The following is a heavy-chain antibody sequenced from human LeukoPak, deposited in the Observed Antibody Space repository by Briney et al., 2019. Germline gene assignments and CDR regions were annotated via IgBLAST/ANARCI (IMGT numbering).Heavy chain of an antibody. CDR1: ALPFSGYS. CDR2: ISVTSTYI. D-gene: IGHD2-15*01. J-gene: IGHJ4*02. CDR3: TRGYYFDF. Sequence: SGGSLRLSCVVSALPFSGYSMNWVRQAPGKGLEWVSAISVTSTYIYYADSVRGRFTISRDNAKNSLYLQMNSLRADDTAVYFCTRGYYFDFWGQGTLVTVSS. V-gene: IGHV3-21*01.